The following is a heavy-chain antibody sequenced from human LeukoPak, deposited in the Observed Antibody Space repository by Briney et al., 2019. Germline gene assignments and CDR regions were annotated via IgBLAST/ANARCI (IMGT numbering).Heavy chain of an antibody. CDR3: ARDLLVGGSGYHY. D-gene: IGHD3-22*01. CDR1: GFTFSSYG. Sequence: PGVSLRLSCAASGFTFSSYGMSGVRQAPGKGREWVANIKKDGSEKYYVDSVKGRFTISRDNAKNSLYLQMNSLRAEDTAVYYCARDLLVGGSGYHYWGQGTLVTVSS. CDR2: IKKDGSEK. V-gene: IGHV3-7*01. J-gene: IGHJ4*02.